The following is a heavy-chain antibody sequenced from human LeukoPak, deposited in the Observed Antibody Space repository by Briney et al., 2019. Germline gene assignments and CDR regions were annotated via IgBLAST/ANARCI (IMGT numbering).Heavy chain of an antibody. J-gene: IGHJ5*02. CDR3: ARHTDSSGWYRAWFDP. CDR1: GGSISSSRHY. D-gene: IGHD6-19*01. CDR2: MFYSGTA. Sequence: SETLSLTCTVSGGSISSSRHYWGWIRQPPGKELEWIGSMFYSGTAYYNASLKSRVTISVDTSKNQFSLKVTSVTAADTAVYYCARHTDSSGWYRAWFDPWGQGTLVTVSS. V-gene: IGHV4-39*01.